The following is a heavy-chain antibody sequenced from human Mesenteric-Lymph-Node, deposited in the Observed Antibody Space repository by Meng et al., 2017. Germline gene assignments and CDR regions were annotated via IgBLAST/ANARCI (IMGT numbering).Heavy chain of an antibody. V-gene: IGHV4-30-4*01. CDR1: GGSISSSNYY. CDR3: ARGQKGYFDL. J-gene: IGHJ2*01. CDR2: IYNSGST. Sequence: QVPLQESGPGLVKPSQTLSLTCTVSGGSISSSNYYWSWIRQPPGKGLEWSWHIYNSGSTYYNPSLKSRITILVDTSKNQFSLKLSSVTAADTAVYYCARGQKGYFDLWGRGTLVTVSS.